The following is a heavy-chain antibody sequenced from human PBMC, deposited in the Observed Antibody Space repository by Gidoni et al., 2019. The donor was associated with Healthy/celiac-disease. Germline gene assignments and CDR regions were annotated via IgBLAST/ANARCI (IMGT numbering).Heavy chain of an antibody. J-gene: IGHJ2*01. CDR2: IYYSGST. CDR1: GGPLSSYY. V-gene: IGHV4-59*01. Sequence: QVQLQESGPGLVKPSETLSLTCTVSGGPLSSYYWSWIRQPPGKGLEWIGYIYYSGSTNYNPSLKSRVTISVDTSKNQFSLKLSSVTAADTAVYYCARALGAIYLSRYFDLWGRGTLVTVSS. CDR3: ARALGAIYLSRYFDL.